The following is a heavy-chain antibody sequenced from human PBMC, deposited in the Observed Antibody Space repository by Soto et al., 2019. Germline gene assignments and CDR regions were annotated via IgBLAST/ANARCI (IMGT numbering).Heavy chain of an antibody. J-gene: IGHJ5*02. D-gene: IGHD2-15*01. CDR2: IYYSGST. CDR1: GGSISTYY. CDR3: SRDLKEYCNDGKCNWFDP. Sequence: SETLSLTCTVSGGSISTYYWSWIRQPPGKGLEWIGYIYYSGSTNYNPSLKSRVTISFDGSKNQISLQVRSATAADTAVYYCSRDLKEYCNDGKCNWFDPWGQGTLVTVSS. V-gene: IGHV4-59*12.